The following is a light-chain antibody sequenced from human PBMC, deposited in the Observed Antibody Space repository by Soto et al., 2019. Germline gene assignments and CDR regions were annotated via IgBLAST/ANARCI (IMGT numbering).Light chain of an antibody. J-gene: IGKJ2*01. V-gene: IGKV1-5*01. CDR1: QSISSW. CDR3: QQYNSYSFT. Sequence: DIQMTQSPSTLSASVGDRVTITCRASQSISSWLAWYQQKPGKAPTLLIYDASSLESGVPSRFSRSGSGTEFALTISRLQPDDFATYYCQQYNSYSFTFGQGTKLEIK. CDR2: DAS.